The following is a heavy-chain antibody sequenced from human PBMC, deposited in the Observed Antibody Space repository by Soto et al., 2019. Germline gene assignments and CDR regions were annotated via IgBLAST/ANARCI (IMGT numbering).Heavy chain of an antibody. CDR1: GFTFSSYA. Sequence: GGSLRLSCAASGFTFSSYAMHWVRQAPGKGLEWVAVISYDGSNKYYADSVKGRFTISRDNSKNTLYLQMNSLRAEDTAVYYCARDFLQHDFWSGYFDYWGQGTLVTVSS. CDR2: ISYDGSNK. V-gene: IGHV3-30-3*01. CDR3: ARDFLQHDFWSGYFDY. J-gene: IGHJ4*02. D-gene: IGHD3-3*01.